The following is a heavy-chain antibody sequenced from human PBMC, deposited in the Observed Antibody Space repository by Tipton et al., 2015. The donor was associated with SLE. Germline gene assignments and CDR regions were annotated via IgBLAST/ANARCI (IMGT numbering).Heavy chain of an antibody. CDR1: GFTFSSYS. J-gene: IGHJ4*02. Sequence: SLRLSCAASGFTFSSYSMNWVRQAPGKGLEWVSSISSSSSYIYYADSVKGRFTISRDNAKNSLYLQMNSLRAEDTAVYYCARDSGYDSSGYYSSDFGYWGQGTLVTVSS. CDR3: ARDSGYDSSGYYSSDFGY. D-gene: IGHD3-22*01. CDR2: ISSSSSYI. V-gene: IGHV3-21*01.